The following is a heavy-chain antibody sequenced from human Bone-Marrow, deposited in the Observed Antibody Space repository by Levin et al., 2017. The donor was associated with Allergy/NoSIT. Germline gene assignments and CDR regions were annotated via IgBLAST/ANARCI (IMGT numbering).Heavy chain of an antibody. CDR1: GGSIRSYY. Sequence: SPTLSLTCTVSGGSIRSYYWSWIRQPAGKGLEWIGRIYTSGSTNYNPSLKSRVTMSVDTSKNQFSLKLSSVTAADTAVYYCARDLYYYGMDVWGQGTTVTVSS. V-gene: IGHV4-4*07. CDR2: IYTSGST. CDR3: ARDLYYYGMDV. J-gene: IGHJ6*02.